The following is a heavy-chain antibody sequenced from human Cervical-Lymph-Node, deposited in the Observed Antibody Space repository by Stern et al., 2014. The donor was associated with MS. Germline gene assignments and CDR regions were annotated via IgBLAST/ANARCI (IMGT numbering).Heavy chain of an antibody. D-gene: IGHD2-2*01. J-gene: IGHJ4*02. CDR2: TSGTGITV. CDR1: GFNFTDYY. V-gene: IGHV3-11*01. CDR3: ARVGTSDFYDH. Sequence: VQLVESGGDLVTPGGSLRLSCETSGFNFTDYYMNWIRQAPGKGLEWVAYTSGTGITVFYADSVKGRFTISRDNAKNSVYLQMNSLRADDTAVYYCARVGTSDFYDHWGQETLVTVSS.